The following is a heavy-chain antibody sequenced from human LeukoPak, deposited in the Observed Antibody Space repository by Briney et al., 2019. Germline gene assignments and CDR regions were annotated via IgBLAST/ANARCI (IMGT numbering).Heavy chain of an antibody. V-gene: IGHV3-23*01. D-gene: IGHD3-3*01. J-gene: IGHJ4*02. CDR3: AKDSGFLKWLFLARLDY. CDR1: GFIFRNYA. Sequence: GGSLRLSCAASGFIFRNYAMTWVRQAPGKGLEWVSGISDRGGSTYYADSVKGRFTISRDNVKNTLYLQMNSLRAEDTAVYYCAKDSGFLKWLFLARLDYWGQGTRVTVSS. CDR2: ISDRGGST.